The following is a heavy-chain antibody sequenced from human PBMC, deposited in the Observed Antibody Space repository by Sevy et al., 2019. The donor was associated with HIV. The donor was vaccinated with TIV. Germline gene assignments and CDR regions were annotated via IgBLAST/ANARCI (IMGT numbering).Heavy chain of an antibody. Sequence: SETLSLTCVVSGGSFSGYFWSWIRQPPGKGLEWIGEISHSGSTNYNPSLKGRVTISVDTSKNQFSLKLSSVTAADTAVYYCAREGGDYDILTGYSPRYGMDVWGQGTTVTVSS. J-gene: IGHJ6*02. CDR3: AREGGDYDILTGYSPRYGMDV. CDR1: GGSFSGYF. CDR2: ISHSGST. V-gene: IGHV4-34*01. D-gene: IGHD3-9*01.